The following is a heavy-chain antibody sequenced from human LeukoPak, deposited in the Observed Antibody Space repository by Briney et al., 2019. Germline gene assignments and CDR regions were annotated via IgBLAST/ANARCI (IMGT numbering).Heavy chain of an antibody. CDR3: AREKTDCSSTSCYAEYYYGMDV. CDR1: GGSISSSNW. D-gene: IGHD2-2*01. V-gene: IGHV4-4*02. Sequence: PSETLSLTCAVAGGSISSSNWWSWVRQPPGKGLEWMGEIYHSGSTNYNPSLKSRVTISVDKSKNQFSLKLSSVTAADTAVYYCAREKTDCSSTSCYAEYYYGMDVWGQGTTVTVSS. J-gene: IGHJ6*02. CDR2: IYHSGST.